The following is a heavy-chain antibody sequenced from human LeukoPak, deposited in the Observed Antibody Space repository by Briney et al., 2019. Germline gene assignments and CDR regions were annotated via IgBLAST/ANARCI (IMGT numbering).Heavy chain of an antibody. Sequence: SETLSLTCTVPGGSISSSSYYWGWIRQPPGKGLEWIGSIYYSGSTYYNPSLKSRVTISVDTSKNQFSLKLSSVTAADTAVYYCARQDQLRFLEWPYYYYYMDVWGKGTTVTVSS. CDR2: IYYSGST. D-gene: IGHD3-3*01. V-gene: IGHV4-39*01. J-gene: IGHJ6*03. CDR3: ARQDQLRFLEWPYYYYYMDV. CDR1: GGSISSSSYY.